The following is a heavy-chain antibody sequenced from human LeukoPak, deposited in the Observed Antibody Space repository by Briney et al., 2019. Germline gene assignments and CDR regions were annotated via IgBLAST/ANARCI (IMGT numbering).Heavy chain of an antibody. V-gene: IGHV4-39*01. J-gene: IGHJ4*02. CDR1: GGSISSTNSY. D-gene: IGHD6-19*01. CDR3: ARQGYSSGWTGHFDY. CDR2: ISYSGST. Sequence: TSETLSLTCTVSGGSISSTNSYWGWIRQPPGQGLEWVGTISYSGSTYYNPSLKSRVTISVDTSTGHFSLKLSSVTAADTAVYFCARQGYSSGWTGHFDYWGQGTLVTVSS.